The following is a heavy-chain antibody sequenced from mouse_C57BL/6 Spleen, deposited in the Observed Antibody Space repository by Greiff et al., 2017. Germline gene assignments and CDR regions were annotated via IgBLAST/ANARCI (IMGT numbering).Heavy chain of an antibody. V-gene: IGHV1-82*01. CDR1: GYAFSSSW. CDR3: ARNWGLFDY. J-gene: IGHJ2*01. Sequence: VQLQQSGPELVKPGASVKISCKASGYAFSSSWMNWVKQRPGKGLEWIGRIYPGDGDTNYNGKFKGKATLTADKSSSTAYMQLSSLTSEDSAVYFCARNWGLFDYWGQGTTLTVSS. CDR2: IYPGDGDT. D-gene: IGHD4-1*01.